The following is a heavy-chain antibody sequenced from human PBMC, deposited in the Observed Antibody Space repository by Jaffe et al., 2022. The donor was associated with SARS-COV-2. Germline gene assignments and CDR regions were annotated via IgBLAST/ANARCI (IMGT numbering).Heavy chain of an antibody. CDR2: ISWNSGSI. V-gene: IGHV3-9*01. Sequence: EVQLVESGGGLVQPGRSLRLSCAASGFTFDDYAMHWVRQAPGKGLEWVSGISWNSGSIGYADSVKGRFTISRDNAKNSLYLQMNSLRAEDTALYYCAKDGGSATVTIGNNWFDPWGQGTLVTVSS. CDR1: GFTFDDYA. J-gene: IGHJ5*02. CDR3: AKDGGSATVTIGNNWFDP. D-gene: IGHD4-4*01.